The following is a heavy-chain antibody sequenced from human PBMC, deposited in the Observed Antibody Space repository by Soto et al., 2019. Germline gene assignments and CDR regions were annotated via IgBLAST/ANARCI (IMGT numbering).Heavy chain of an antibody. Sequence: PSETLSLTCTVSGGSISSGGYYWSWIRQHPGKGLEWIGYIYYSGSTYYNPSLKSRVTISVGTPKNQFSLKLSSVTAADTAVYYCARDIYDSSGYYHNWFDPWGQGTLVTVSS. CDR2: IYYSGST. J-gene: IGHJ5*02. V-gene: IGHV4-31*03. CDR1: GGSISSGGYY. D-gene: IGHD3-22*01. CDR3: ARDIYDSSGYYHNWFDP.